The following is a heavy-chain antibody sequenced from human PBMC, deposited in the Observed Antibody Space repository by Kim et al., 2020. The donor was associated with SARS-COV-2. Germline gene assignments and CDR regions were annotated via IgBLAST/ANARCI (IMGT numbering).Heavy chain of an antibody. D-gene: IGHD6-13*01. Sequence: YANPVKGQLTLSGSNSKNTLYLQMNSLRAEDTAVYYCARGQQLAEDAFDIWGQGTMVTVSS. J-gene: IGHJ3*02. CDR3: ARGQQLAEDAFDI. V-gene: IGHV3-33*01.